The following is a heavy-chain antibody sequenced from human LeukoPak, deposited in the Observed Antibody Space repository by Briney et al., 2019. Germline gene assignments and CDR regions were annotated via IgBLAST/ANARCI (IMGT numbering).Heavy chain of an antibody. CDR1: GFTFSSYS. J-gene: IGHJ4*02. V-gene: IGHV3-21*01. CDR3: ARDLQYCGGDCPGS. D-gene: IGHD2-21*01. Sequence: GGSLRLSCAASGFTFSSYSMNWVRQAPGKGLEWVSSISSSSSYIYYADSVKGRFTISRDNAKNSLYLQMNSLRAGDTAVYYCARDLQYCGGDCPGSWGQGTLVTVSS. CDR2: ISSSSSYI.